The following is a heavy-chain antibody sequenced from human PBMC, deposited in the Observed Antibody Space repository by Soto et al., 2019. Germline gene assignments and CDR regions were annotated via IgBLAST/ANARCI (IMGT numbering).Heavy chain of an antibody. Sequence: HLVESGGGLVKPGGSLRLSCVASGFPFSSFSLNWIRQAPGKGLEWVSSIGRVSTYIYYADSVRGRFTVSRDNAKNSVYLRMTGLTAEDSGIYYCARVTAGSGSYQIDLWGQGTLVTVSS. CDR3: ARVTAGSGSYQIDL. D-gene: IGHD3-10*01. CDR2: IGRVSTYI. CDR1: GFPFSSFS. J-gene: IGHJ4*02. V-gene: IGHV3-21*01.